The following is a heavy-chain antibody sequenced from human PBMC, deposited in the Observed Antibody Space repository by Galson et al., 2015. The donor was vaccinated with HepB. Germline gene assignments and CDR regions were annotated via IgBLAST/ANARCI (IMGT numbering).Heavy chain of an antibody. CDR2: ISYDGSYK. J-gene: IGHJ5*02. CDR1: GFTFSNCG. Sequence: SLRLSCAASGFTFSNCGIHWVRQAPGKGLEWMAVISYDGSYKYYADSVKGRFTVSRDYSRSTLYLQMNSLGAEDTAVYYCAKGGPGRITMMINRLLGFDPWGQGTLVTVSS. V-gene: IGHV3-30*18. D-gene: IGHD3-22*01. CDR3: AKGGPGRITMMINRLLGFDP.